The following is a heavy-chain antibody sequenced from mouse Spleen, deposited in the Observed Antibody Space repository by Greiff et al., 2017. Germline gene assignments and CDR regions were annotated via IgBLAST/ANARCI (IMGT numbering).Heavy chain of an antibody. Sequence: EVKLVESGPGLVKPSQSLSLTCSVTGYSITSGYYWNWIRQFPGNKLEWMGYISYDGSNNYNPSLKNRISITRDTSKNQFFLKLNSVTTEDTATYYCARLNWDVYWYFDVWGAGTTVTVSS. CDR1: GYSITSGYY. J-gene: IGHJ1*01. CDR3: ARLNWDVYWYFDV. CDR2: ISYDGSN. V-gene: IGHV3-6*01. D-gene: IGHD4-1*01.